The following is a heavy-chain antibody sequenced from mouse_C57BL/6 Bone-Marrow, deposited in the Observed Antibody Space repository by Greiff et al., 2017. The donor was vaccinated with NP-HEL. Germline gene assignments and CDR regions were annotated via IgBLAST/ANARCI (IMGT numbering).Heavy chain of an antibody. D-gene: IGHD2-3*01. Sequence: QVQLQQSGAELVRPGTSVKLSCKASGYTFTSYWMHWVKQRPGQGLEWIGVIDPSDSYTNYNQKFKGKATLTVDTSSSPAYMQLRCLTSEDSAVYYCARWEWLLPLYYWGQGTSVTVSS. CDR1: GYTFTSYW. J-gene: IGHJ4*01. V-gene: IGHV1-59*01. CDR2: IDPSDSYT. CDR3: ARWEWLLPLYY.